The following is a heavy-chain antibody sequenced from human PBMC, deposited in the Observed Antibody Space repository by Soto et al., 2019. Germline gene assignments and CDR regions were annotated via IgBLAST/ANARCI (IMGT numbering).Heavy chain of an antibody. Sequence: QVQLQESGPRLVRPSETLSLTCSVSGGSLSGGSYYWSWIRQPPGKGLEWIGYIYYTGSTNYNPSLKSRVTLSLDTSKNQFPLNLSSVTAADTAVHFCAGIYNLYYHGTEVLGQGNTVTVS. CDR1: GGSLSGGSYY. CDR3: AGIYNLYYHGTEV. J-gene: IGHJ6*02. V-gene: IGHV4-61*01. CDR2: IYYTGST. D-gene: IGHD1-20*01.